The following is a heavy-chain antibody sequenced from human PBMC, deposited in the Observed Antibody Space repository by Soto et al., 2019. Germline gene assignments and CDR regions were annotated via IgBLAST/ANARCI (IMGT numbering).Heavy chain of an antibody. CDR2: IIPIFGTA. Sequence: QVQLVQSGAAVKKPGSSVKVSCKASGGTFSSYAISWVRQAPGQGLEWMGGIIPIFGTANYAQKFQGRVTITADESTSTADMELSSLRSEDTAVYYCARNGRTGSLYYSGMDVWGQGTTVTVSS. CDR1: GGTFSSYA. V-gene: IGHV1-69*12. J-gene: IGHJ6*02. CDR3: ARNGRTGSLYYSGMDV. D-gene: IGHD1-1*01.